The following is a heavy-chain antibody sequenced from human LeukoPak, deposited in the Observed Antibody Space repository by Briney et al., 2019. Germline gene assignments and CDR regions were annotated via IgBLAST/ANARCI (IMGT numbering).Heavy chain of an antibody. J-gene: IGHJ6*02. CDR1: GGSFSGYY. CDR2: INHSGNT. CDR3: ARGSFAASYGMDV. Sequence: PSENLSLTCAVYGGSFSGYYWSWIRQPPGKGLEWLGEINHSGNTNYNPSLKSRVTISVDTSKNQFSLKLSSVTAADTAVYYCARGSFAASYGMDVWGQGTPVTVSS. D-gene: IGHD5-18*01. V-gene: IGHV4-34*01.